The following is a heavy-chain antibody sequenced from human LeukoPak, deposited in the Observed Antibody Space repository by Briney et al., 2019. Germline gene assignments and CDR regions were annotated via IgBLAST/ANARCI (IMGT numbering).Heavy chain of an antibody. CDR1: GFTFSNFW. D-gene: IGHD6-19*01. V-gene: IGHV3-7*01. CDR2: IKKDGSEI. J-gene: IGHJ4*02. CDR3: ARGGWYYFDY. Sequence: GGSLRLSCEASGFTFSNFWMSWVRQAPGKGLEWVANIKKDGSEIYYVDSVKGRFTISRDNAKNSLYLQMNSLRVEDTAVYYCARGGWYYFDYWGQGTLVTVSS.